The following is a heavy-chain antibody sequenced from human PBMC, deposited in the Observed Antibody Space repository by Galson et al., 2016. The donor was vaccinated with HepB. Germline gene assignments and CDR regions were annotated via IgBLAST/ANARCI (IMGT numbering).Heavy chain of an antibody. D-gene: IGHD2-15*01. CDR1: GFTFNTYS. CDR2: ISGTSTYI. J-gene: IGHJ5*02. CDR3: AKERGWYGGPNYGS. Sequence: SLRLSCAASGFTFNTYSMNWVRQAPGKGLEWVSSISGTSTYIYYADSVKGRFTISRDNSRDTLYLQMDRLRAADTAVYYCAKERGWYGGPNYGSWGQGTLVTVSS. V-gene: IGHV3-21*04.